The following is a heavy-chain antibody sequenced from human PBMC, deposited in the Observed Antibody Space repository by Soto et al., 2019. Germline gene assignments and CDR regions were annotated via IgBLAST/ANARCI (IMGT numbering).Heavy chain of an antibody. D-gene: IGHD2-2*01. Sequence: EASVTVSCKTSGYTFSSYGITWVRQAPGQPLEWLGWISLYSDGTNYAPKFQGRVSMTTDTSTTTAYMELRSLRSDDTAVYYCARVVPGAEAWFGPWGQGTLVTVSS. CDR2: ISLYSDGT. J-gene: IGHJ5*02. CDR3: ARVVPGAEAWFGP. V-gene: IGHV1-18*01. CDR1: GYTFSSYG.